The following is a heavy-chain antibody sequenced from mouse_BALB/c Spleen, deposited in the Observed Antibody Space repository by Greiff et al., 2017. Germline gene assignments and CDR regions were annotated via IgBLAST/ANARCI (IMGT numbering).Heavy chain of an antibody. V-gene: IGHV5-6-5*01. CDR3: ARGRDGNAAFDY. D-gene: IGHD2-1*01. J-gene: IGHJ2*01. Sequence: EVKLVESGGGLVKPGGSLKLSCAASGFTFSSYAMSWVRQTPEKRLEWVASISSGGSTYYPDSVKGRFTISRDNARNILYLQMSSLRSEDTAMYYCARGRDGNAAFDYWGQGTTLTVSS. CDR1: GFTFSSYA. CDR2: ISSGGST.